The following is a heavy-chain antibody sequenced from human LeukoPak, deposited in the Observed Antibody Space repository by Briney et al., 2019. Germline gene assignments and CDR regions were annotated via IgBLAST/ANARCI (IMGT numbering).Heavy chain of an antibody. CDR3: ARAQAVAGTGGFDP. J-gene: IGHJ5*02. Sequence: PGGSLRLSCAASGFIFNSYWMHWVRHVPGKGLVWVSRISSDGSTTSYADSVKGRFTISRDNAKNTLYLQMNSLRDEDTAIYYCARAQAVAGTGGFDPWGQGTLVTVSS. D-gene: IGHD6-19*01. CDR2: ISSDGSTT. V-gene: IGHV3-74*01. CDR1: GFIFNSYW.